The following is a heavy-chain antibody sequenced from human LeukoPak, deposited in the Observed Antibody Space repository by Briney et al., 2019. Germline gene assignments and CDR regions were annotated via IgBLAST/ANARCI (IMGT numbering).Heavy chain of an antibody. J-gene: IGHJ4*02. D-gene: IGHD6-19*01. CDR2: INPSGGST. CDR1: GYTFTSYY. V-gene: IGHV1-46*01. CDR3: ARDRGGWYYFDY. Sequence: GASVKVSCKASGYTFTSYYIYWVRQAPGQGLEWMGIINPSGGSTSYAQKFQGRVTMTRDTSTSTVYMELSSLRSEDTAVYYCARDRGGWYYFDYWGQGTLVTVSS.